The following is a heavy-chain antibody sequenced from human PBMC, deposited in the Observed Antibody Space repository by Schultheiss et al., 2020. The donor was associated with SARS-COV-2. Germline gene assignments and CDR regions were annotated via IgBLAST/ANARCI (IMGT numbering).Heavy chain of an antibody. Sequence: SETLSLTCAVYGGSFSGYYWSWIRQPPGKGLEWIGEINHSGSTNYNPSLKSRVTISVDTSKNQFSLKLSSVTAADTAVYYCARSFWKGASSYWGQGTLVTVSS. J-gene: IGHJ4*02. CDR1: GGSFSGYY. V-gene: IGHV4-34*01. D-gene: IGHD1-26*01. CDR3: ARSFWKGASSY. CDR2: INHSGST.